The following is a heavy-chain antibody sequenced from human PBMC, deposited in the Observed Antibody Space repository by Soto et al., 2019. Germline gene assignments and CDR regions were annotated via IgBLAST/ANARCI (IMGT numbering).Heavy chain of an antibody. Sequence: GGSLRLSCAASGFTFSTYAMHWVRQAPGKGLEWVAVISYDGSNKYYVDSVKGRFTISRDNSKNTLDLQMNSLGAEDTAVYYCAKGLYYGSGSYRSWFDPWGLGTLVTVSS. CDR1: GFTFSTYA. J-gene: IGHJ5*02. CDR3: AKGLYYGSGSYRSWFDP. D-gene: IGHD3-10*01. CDR2: ISYDGSNK. V-gene: IGHV3-30*18.